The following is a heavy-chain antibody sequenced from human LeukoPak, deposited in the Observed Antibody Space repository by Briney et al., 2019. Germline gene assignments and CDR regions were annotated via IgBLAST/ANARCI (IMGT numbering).Heavy chain of an antibody. CDR2: INPNSGGT. D-gene: IGHD6-19*01. J-gene: IGHJ4*02. V-gene: IGHV1-2*02. CDR3: ARDRSRTGYSSGWYHDY. CDR1: GYTFTGYY. Sequence: SVTVSCKSSGYTFTGYYLHWVRQAPAQGLEWMGWINPNSGGTHYAQKFHGRVTMNSEMSISTAYMELSGLRSDDSAMYYCARDRSRTGYSSGWYHDYWGQGTLVTVSS.